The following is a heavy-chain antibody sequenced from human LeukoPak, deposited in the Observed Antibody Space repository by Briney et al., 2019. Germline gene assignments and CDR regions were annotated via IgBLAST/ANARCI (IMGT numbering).Heavy chain of an antibody. CDR3: ARALGYSYGYLGDDY. Sequence: GASVTASCKASGYTFTGYYMHWVRQAPGQGLEWMGRINPNSGGTNYAQKFQGRVTMTRDTSISTAYMELSRLRSDDTAVYYCARALGYSYGYLGDDYWGQGTLVTVSS. D-gene: IGHD5-18*01. J-gene: IGHJ4*02. V-gene: IGHV1-2*06. CDR2: INPNSGGT. CDR1: GYTFTGYY.